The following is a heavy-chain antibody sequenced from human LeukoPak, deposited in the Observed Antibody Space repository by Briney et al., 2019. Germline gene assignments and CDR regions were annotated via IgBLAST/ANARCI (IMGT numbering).Heavy chain of an antibody. CDR2: ISGSGGST. Sequence: GGSLRLSCAASGFIFANYGMSWVRQAPGKGLEWVAGISGSGGSTNYADSVKGRFTISRDNPTNTLFLQMNSLRAEDTAVYFCAKRGVVIRVILVGFHREAYYFDSWGQGALVTVSS. CDR3: AKRGVVIRVILVGFHREAYYFDS. V-gene: IGHV3-23*01. CDR1: GFIFANYG. J-gene: IGHJ4*02. D-gene: IGHD2-21*01.